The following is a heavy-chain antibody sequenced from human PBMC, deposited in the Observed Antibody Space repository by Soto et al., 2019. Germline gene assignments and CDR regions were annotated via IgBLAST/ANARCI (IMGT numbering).Heavy chain of an antibody. J-gene: IGHJ4*02. CDR2: IVNDGSDR. D-gene: IGHD4-17*01. CDR3: ARDDDYEANGLDY. CDR1: GFTFSRYG. Sequence: PGGSLSLSCVGSGFTFSRYGMHWLRQAPGEGLEWMAVIVNDGSDRDYAASVAGRFTISRDNSKNTLYLQMDNLGVDDTAMYYCARDDDYEANGLDYWGQGTLVTVSS. V-gene: IGHV3-33*01.